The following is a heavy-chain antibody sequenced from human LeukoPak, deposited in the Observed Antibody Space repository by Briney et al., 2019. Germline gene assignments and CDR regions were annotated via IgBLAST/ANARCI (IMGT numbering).Heavy chain of an antibody. D-gene: IGHD5-24*01. V-gene: IGHV4-59*08. CDR3: ARHVTISGPYDASDI. J-gene: IGHJ3*02. Sequence: PSETLSLTCTVSGGSISNYYWNWIRQPPGKGLEWIGYIYYSGSTNYNPSLKSRVTLSVDTSKNQFSLKLRSVTAADTAVYYCARHVTISGPYDASDIWGQGTRVTVSP. CDR2: IYYSGST. CDR1: GGSISNYY.